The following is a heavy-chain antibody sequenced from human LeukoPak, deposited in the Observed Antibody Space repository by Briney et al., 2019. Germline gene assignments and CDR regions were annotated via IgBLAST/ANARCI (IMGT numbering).Heavy chain of an antibody. CDR3: ARGGGHYDFWSGYFVFPSNSGGTFDY. J-gene: IGHJ4*02. D-gene: IGHD3-3*01. CDR2: INPNSGGT. CDR1: GYTFTGYY. V-gene: IGHV1-2*02. Sequence: ASVKVSCKASGYTFTGYYMHWVRQAPGQGLEWMGWINPNSGGTNYAQKFQGRVTMTRDTSISTAYMELSSLRSEDTAVYYCARGGGHYDFWSGYFVFPSNSGGTFDYWGQGTLVTVSS.